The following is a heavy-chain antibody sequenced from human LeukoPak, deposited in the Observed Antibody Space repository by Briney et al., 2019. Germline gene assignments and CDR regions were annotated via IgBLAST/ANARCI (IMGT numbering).Heavy chain of an antibody. J-gene: IGHJ4*02. CDR2: IIPILGIA. D-gene: IGHD4-23*01. CDR1: GGTFSSYA. CDR3: ARALDYGGNTYPFDY. Sequence: GASVKVSCKASGGTFSSYAISWVRQAPGQGLEWMGRIIPILGIANYAQKFQGRVTITADKSTSTAYMELSSLRSEDTAVYYCARALDYGGNTYPFDYWGQGTLDTVSS. V-gene: IGHV1-69*04.